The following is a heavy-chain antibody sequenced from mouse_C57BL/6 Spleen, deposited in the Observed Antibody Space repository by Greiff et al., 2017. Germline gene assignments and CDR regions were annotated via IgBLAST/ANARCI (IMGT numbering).Heavy chain of an antibody. J-gene: IGHJ2*01. CDR1: GYTFTSYW. CDR3: AKGVLDY. Sequence: QVQLQQPGAELVMPGASVKLSCKASGYTFTSYWMHWVKQRPGQGLEWIGEIDPSDSYTNYNQKFKGKSTLTVDKSSSTAYIQLSSLTSEDSAVYYCAKGVLDYWGQGTTLTVSS. V-gene: IGHV1-69*01. CDR2: IDPSDSYT.